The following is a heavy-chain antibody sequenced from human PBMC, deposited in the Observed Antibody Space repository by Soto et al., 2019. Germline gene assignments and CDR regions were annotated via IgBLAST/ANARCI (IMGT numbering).Heavy chain of an antibody. D-gene: IGHD3-3*01. V-gene: IGHV1-18*04. J-gene: IGHJ4*02. CDR1: GYTFTSYY. Sequence: GASVKVSCKASGYTFTSYYMHWVRQAPGQGLEWMGWISAYNGNTNYAQKLQGRVTMTTDTSTSTAYMELRSLRSDDTAVYYCARDRTYYDFWSGYYTLPFDYWGQGTLVTVSS. CDR3: ARDRTYYDFWSGYYTLPFDY. CDR2: ISAYNGNT.